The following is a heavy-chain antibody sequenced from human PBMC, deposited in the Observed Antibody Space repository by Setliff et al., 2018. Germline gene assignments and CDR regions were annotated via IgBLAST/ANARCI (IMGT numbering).Heavy chain of an antibody. CDR3: AKGSGRQASPFYYYMDV. V-gene: IGHV3-33*06. Sequence: GGSLRLSCAASGFSFSSYAMSWVRQAPGKGLEWVAVIWYDGSNKYYADSVKGRFTISRDNSKNTLYLQMNSLRAEDTAVYYCAKGSGRQASPFYYYMDVWGKGTTVTVSS. J-gene: IGHJ6*03. CDR2: IWYDGSNK. CDR1: GFSFSSYA. D-gene: IGHD2-8*02.